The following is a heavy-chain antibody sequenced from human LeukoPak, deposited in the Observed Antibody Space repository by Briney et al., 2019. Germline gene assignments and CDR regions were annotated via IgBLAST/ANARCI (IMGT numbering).Heavy chain of an antibody. V-gene: IGHV1-69*13. J-gene: IGHJ4*02. CDR2: IIPIFGTA. CDR3: ATSPAIQIDY. CDR1: GYTFTSYG. Sequence: SVKVSCKASGYTFTSYGISWVRQAPGQGLEWMGGIIPIFGTANYAQKFQGRVTITADESTSTAYMELSSLRSEDTAVYYCATSPAIQIDYWGQGTLVTVSS. D-gene: IGHD2-2*01.